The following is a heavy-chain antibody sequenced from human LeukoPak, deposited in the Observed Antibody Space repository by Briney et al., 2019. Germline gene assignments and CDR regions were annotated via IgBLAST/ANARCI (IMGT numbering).Heavy chain of an antibody. Sequence: GASVKVSCKASGYTFTAYYIHWVRQAPGQRLEWMGWLNPNSGATNYAQNFQGRVTMTRDTSMNTAYMELSRLRSDDTAIYYCARGQLRVPKWFDPWGPGTLVTVSS. CDR3: ARGQLRVPKWFDP. J-gene: IGHJ5*02. CDR2: LNPNSGAT. D-gene: IGHD1-1*01. CDR1: GYTFTAYY. V-gene: IGHV1-2*02.